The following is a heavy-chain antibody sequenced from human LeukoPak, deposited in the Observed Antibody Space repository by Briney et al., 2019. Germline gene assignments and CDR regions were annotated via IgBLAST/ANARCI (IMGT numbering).Heavy chain of an antibody. D-gene: IGHD6-19*01. CDR1: GYPFTSYG. J-gene: IGHJ3*02. CDR2: ISAYNGNT. CDR3: ARVKGSAASADAFDI. Sequence: ASVKVSCKASGYPFTSYGISWVRQAPGQGLEWMGWISAYNGNTNYAQKLQGRVTMTTDTSTSTAYMELRSLRSDDTAVYYCARVKGSAASADAFDIWGQGTMVTVSS. V-gene: IGHV1-18*01.